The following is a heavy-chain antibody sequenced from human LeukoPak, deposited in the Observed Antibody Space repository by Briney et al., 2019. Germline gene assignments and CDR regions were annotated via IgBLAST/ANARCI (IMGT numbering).Heavy chain of an antibody. CDR3: ASPRRHGDYYY. CDR1: GFTFSGST. Sequence: PGGSLRLSCAASGFTFSGSTMTWVRQGPGKGLEWVSGICGSDGSTYYADSVKGRFAISRDNSKNTLYLQMNSLRAEDTAVYYCASPRRHGDYYYWGQGTLVTVSS. V-gene: IGHV3-23*01. J-gene: IGHJ4*02. D-gene: IGHD4-17*01. CDR2: ICGSDGST.